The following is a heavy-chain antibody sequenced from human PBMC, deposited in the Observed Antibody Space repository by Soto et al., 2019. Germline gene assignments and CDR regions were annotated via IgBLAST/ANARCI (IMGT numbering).Heavy chain of an antibody. J-gene: IGHJ3*02. CDR2: IYPGDSDT. CDR1: GYSFTIYW. V-gene: IGHV5-51*01. D-gene: IGHD2-15*01. Sequence: GESLKISCKGSGYSFTIYWIGWVRQMPGKGLEWMGIIYPGDSDTRYSPSFQGQVTISADKSISTAYLQWSSLKASDTAMYYCASRVADRRDAFDIWGQGTMVTVSS. CDR3: ASRVADRRDAFDI.